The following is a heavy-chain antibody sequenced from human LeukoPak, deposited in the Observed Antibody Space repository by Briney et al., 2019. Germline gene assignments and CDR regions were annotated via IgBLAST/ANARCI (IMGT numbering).Heavy chain of an antibody. D-gene: IGHD1-20*01. CDR3: ARDTDITGRMGAFDI. V-gene: IGHV1-24*01. J-gene: IGHJ3*02. CDR1: GYTLTELS. Sequence: ASVKVSCKVSGYTLTELSLHWVRQAPGKGLEWMGGFDPEDGETIYAQKFQGRVTMTEDTSTDTAYMELSSLRSEDTAVYYCARDTDITGRMGAFDIWGQGTMVTVSS. CDR2: FDPEDGET.